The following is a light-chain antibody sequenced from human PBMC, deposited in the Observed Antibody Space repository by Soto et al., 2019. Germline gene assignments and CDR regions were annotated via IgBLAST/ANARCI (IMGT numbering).Light chain of an antibody. V-gene: IGLV1-40*01. J-gene: IGLJ2*01. CDR3: QSYDSSLSGNVV. Sequence: QSVLTQPPSVSGAPGQRVTISCTGSSSNIGAGYDVHWYQQLPGTAPKLLIYGNSNRPSGVPDRFSGSKSGTSASLAITGIQAEDEVDYFCQSYDSSLSGNVVFGGGTKVTVL. CDR2: GNS. CDR1: SSNIGAGYD.